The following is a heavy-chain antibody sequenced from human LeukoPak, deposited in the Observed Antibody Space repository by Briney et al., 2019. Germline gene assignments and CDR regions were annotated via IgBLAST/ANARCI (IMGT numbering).Heavy chain of an antibody. V-gene: IGHV3-23*01. J-gene: IGHJ4*02. Sequence: GGSLRLSCAASGFTVYSYAMSWVRQAPGKGLEWVSAIRDSGLATFYADSVKGRFTISRDNSRNTLYLQMNSLRAEDTAVYFRASRVDTTLVWGQGTLVT. CDR1: GFTVYSYA. D-gene: IGHD1-1*01. CDR3: ASRVDTTLV. CDR2: IRDSGLAT.